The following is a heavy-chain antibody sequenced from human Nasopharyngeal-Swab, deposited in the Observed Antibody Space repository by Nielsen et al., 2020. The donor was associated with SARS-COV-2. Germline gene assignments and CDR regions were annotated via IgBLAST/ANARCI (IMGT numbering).Heavy chain of an antibody. CDR3: ARDSSRRSRGSYYYYGMDV. CDR2: IYYSGST. D-gene: IGHD3-3*01. J-gene: IGHJ6*02. CDR1: GGSISSSSYY. V-gene: IGHV4-39*07. Sequence: SETLSLTCTVSGGSISSSSYYWGWIRQPPGKGLEWIGSIYYSGSTNYNPSLKSRVTMSVDTSKNQFSLKLSSVTAADTAVYYCARDSSRRSRGSYYYYGMDVWGQGTTVTVSS.